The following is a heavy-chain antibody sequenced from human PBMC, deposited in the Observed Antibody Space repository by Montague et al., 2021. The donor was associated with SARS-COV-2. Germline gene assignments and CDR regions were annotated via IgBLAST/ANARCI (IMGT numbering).Heavy chain of an antibody. CDR1: GFTFSSYA. V-gene: IGHV3-30*04. J-gene: IGHJ4*02. Sequence: SLRLSCAASGFTFSSYAMHWVRQAPGKGLEWVAVISDDGSKKYYVDSXXGRFTISRDNSKNTLYLQMNSLRTEDTAVYYCARDRSWLILGELDYWGRGTLVTVSS. CDR3: ARDRSWLILGELDY. D-gene: IGHD6-19*01. CDR2: ISDDGSKK.